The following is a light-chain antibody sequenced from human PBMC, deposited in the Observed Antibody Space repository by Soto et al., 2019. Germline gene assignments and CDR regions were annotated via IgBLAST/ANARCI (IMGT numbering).Light chain of an antibody. V-gene: IGKV2-28*01. CDR3: MQALQTPVT. Sequence: DIVMTQSPLSLPVTPGEPASISCRSSQSLLHSNGYNYLDWYLQKPGQSPQLLISLGSNRASGVTDRFSGSGSGTDFTLKINRVEAEDVGVYYCMQALQTPVTFGPGTKVDI. CDR1: QSLLHSNGYNY. J-gene: IGKJ3*01. CDR2: LGS.